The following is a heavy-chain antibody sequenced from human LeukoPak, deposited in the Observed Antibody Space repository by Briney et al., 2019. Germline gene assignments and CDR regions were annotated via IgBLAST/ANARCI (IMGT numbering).Heavy chain of an antibody. CDR2: IYYSGCT. Sequence: SETLSLTCAVSGYSISSSNWWGWIRQPPGKGLEWIGYIYYSGCTNYNPSLKSRVTMSVDTSKNQFSLKLSSVTAVDTAVYYCARTTDYDIPPPLFEDWGQGTLVTVSS. CDR1: GYSISSSNW. CDR3: ARTTDYDIPPPLFED. V-gene: IGHV4-28*01. J-gene: IGHJ4*02. D-gene: IGHD3-9*01.